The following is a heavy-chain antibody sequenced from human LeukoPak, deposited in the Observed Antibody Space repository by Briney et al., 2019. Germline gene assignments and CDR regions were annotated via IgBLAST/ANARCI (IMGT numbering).Heavy chain of an antibody. CDR3: ARQPLVRDCGGDCEFDY. J-gene: IGHJ4*02. CDR1: GYSFSNYG. Sequence: GQSLKISCKGPGYSFSNYGIGWVRQMPGKGLGWMGRFYLADFNTRYSPSFQGQVTISADRSISTAYLQWSSLKASDTAIYYCARQPLVRDCGGDCEFDYWGQGTLVSVSS. CDR2: FYLADFNT. V-gene: IGHV5-51*01. D-gene: IGHD2-21*02.